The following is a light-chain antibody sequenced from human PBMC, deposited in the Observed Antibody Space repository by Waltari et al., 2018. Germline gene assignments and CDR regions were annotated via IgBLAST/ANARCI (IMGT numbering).Light chain of an antibody. J-gene: IGLJ3*02. CDR1: SSDVGGYHY. CDR3: CSYAGRYTWV. V-gene: IGLV2-11*01. CDR2: DVS. Sequence: QSALTQPRSVSGSPGQSVTLSCTGTSSDVGGYHYVSWFQQHPGKAPKLMIHDVSKRPSGVPDRFSGSKSGNTASLTISGLQADDETDYYCCSYAGRYTWVFGGGTKLTVL.